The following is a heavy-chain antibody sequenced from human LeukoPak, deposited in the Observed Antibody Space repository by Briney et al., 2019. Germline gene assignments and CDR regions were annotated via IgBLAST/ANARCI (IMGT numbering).Heavy chain of an antibody. V-gene: IGHV4-39*01. J-gene: IGHJ4*02. D-gene: IGHD6-19*01. Sequence: SETLSLTCTVSGGSISSSRDYWGWIRQPPGKGLEWIGSIYYSGSAYYNPSLKSRVTISVDTSKNQFSLKLSSVTAADTAVYYCARHVEIAVAGPIDYWGQGTLVTVSS. CDR2: IYYSGSA. CDR3: ARHVEIAVAGPIDY. CDR1: GGSISSSRDY.